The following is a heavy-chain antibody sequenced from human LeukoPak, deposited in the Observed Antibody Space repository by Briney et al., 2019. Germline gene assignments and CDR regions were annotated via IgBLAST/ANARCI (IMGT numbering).Heavy chain of an antibody. Sequence: GGSLRLSCAASGFTVSSNYMSWVRQAPGKGLEWVSVIYSGGSTYYADSVKGRFTISRDNSKNTLYLQMNSLRAEDTAVYYCARTRFGESLGAFDIWGQGTMVTVSS. CDR3: ARTRFGESLGAFDI. CDR2: IYSGGST. J-gene: IGHJ3*02. CDR1: GFTVSSNY. V-gene: IGHV3-53*01. D-gene: IGHD3-10*01.